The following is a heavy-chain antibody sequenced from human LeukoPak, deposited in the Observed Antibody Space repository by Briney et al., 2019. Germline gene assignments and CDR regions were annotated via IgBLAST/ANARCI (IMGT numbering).Heavy chain of an antibody. D-gene: IGHD4-17*01. CDR1: GFIFTKAR. CDR3: IANDDYGDVRAYFQH. CDR2: IKNEIDGGTT. Sequence: GGSLRLSCAASGFIFTKARMSWVRQAPGKGLEWVGRIKNEIDGGTTDYAAPVKGRFTISRDDSKDTVYLQMNSLKTEDAAMYYCIANDDYGDVRAYFQHWGRGTLVTVSS. J-gene: IGHJ1*01. V-gene: IGHV3-15*01.